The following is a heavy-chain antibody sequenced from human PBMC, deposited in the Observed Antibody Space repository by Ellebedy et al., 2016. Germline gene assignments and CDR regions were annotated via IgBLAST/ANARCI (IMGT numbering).Heavy chain of an antibody. V-gene: IGHV4-59*12. J-gene: IGHJ5*02. Sequence: SETLSLTCTVSGGSISSYYWSWIRQPPGKGLEWIGYIYYSGSTNYNPSLKSRVTISVDTSKNQFSLKLSSVTAADTAVYYCARGLAASPPIVVVVAATPNWFDPWGQGTLVTVSS. D-gene: IGHD2-15*01. CDR1: GGSISSYY. CDR3: ARGLAASPPIVVVVAATPNWFDP. CDR2: IYYSGST.